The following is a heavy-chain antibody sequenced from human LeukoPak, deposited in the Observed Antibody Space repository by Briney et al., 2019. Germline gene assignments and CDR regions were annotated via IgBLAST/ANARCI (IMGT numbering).Heavy chain of an antibody. V-gene: IGHV3-23*01. CDR3: ASWNYVDY. J-gene: IGHJ4*02. CDR1: GFTFSSHA. CDR2: IGLSGGTT. D-gene: IGHD6-13*01. Sequence: PGGSLRLSCAASGFTFSSHAMSWVRQAPGKGLEWVSRIGLSGGTTYNEDCVKGRFPISRDNSKNTLYLQMNSLRAEDTAVYYCASWNYVDYWGQGTLVTVSS.